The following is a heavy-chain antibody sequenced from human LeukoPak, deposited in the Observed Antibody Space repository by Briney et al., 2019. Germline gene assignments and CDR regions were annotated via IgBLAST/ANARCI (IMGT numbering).Heavy chain of an antibody. CDR2: IYTSGST. D-gene: IGHD5-18*01. V-gene: IGHV4-61*02. CDR1: GGSISSGSYY. CDR3: ARVEYSYDYYMDV. J-gene: IGHJ6*03. Sequence: PSETLSLTCTVSGGSISSGSYYWSWIRQPAGKGLEWIGRIYTSGSTNYNPSLKSRVTISVDTSKNQFSLKLSSVTAADTAVYYCARVEYSYDYYMDVWGKGTTVTVSS.